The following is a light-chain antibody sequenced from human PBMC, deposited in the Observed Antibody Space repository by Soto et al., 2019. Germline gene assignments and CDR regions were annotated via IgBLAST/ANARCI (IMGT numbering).Light chain of an antibody. Sequence: EIVMTQSPATLSVSPGERATLSCRASQSVSSNLAWYQQKPGQAPRLLIYGASTRATGIPARFSGSGSGTEFTLTISSLQSEDFAVYYCQQYAYWPETFGQGTKVDI. CDR2: GAS. CDR1: QSVSSN. CDR3: QQYAYWPET. V-gene: IGKV3-15*01. J-gene: IGKJ1*01.